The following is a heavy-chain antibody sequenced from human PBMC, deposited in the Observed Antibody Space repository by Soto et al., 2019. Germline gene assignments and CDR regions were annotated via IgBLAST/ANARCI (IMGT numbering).Heavy chain of an antibody. J-gene: IGHJ6*02. CDR1: GFTFSSYG. Sequence: GGSLRLSCAASGFTFSSYGMHWVRQAPGKGLEWVAVIWYDGSNKYYADSVKGRFTISRDNSKNTLYLQMNSLRAEDTAVYYCARDLAIIQLWLKYGMDVWGQGTTVTVS. CDR3: ARDLAIIQLWLKYGMDV. D-gene: IGHD5-18*01. V-gene: IGHV3-33*01. CDR2: IWYDGSNK.